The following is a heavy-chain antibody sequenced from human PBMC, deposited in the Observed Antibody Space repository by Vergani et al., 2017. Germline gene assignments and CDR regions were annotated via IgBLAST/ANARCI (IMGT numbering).Heavy chain of an antibody. CDR3: ARVARITMFGVVLQYYFDY. CDR1: GYTFTSYD. CDR2: MNPNSGNT. V-gene: IGHV1-8*01. J-gene: IGHJ4*02. D-gene: IGHD3-3*01. Sequence: QVQLVQSGAEVKKPGASVKVSCKASGYTFTSYDINWVRQATGQGLEWMGWMNPNSGNTGYAQKFQGRVTMTRNTSISTAYMELSSLRSEDTAVYYCARVARITMFGVVLQYYFDYWGQGTLVTVSS.